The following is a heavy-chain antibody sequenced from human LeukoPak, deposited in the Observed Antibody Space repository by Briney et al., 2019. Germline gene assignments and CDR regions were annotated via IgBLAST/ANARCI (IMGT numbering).Heavy chain of an antibody. J-gene: IGHJ6*03. Sequence: GGSLRLSCAASGFTFSSYGMSWVRQAPGKGLEWVSAISGSGGSTYYADSVKGRFTISRDNSKNTLYLQMNSLRAEDTAVYYCAKDLRGYSYGQSRPGIYYYYYMDVWGKGTTVTISS. V-gene: IGHV3-23*01. D-gene: IGHD5-18*01. CDR3: AKDLRGYSYGQSRPGIYYYYYMDV. CDR2: ISGSGGST. CDR1: GFTFSSYG.